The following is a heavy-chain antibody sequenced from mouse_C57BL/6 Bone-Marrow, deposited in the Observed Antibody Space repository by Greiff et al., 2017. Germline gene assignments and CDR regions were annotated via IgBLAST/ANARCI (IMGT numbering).Heavy chain of an antibody. D-gene: IGHD3-2*02. Sequence: EVQRVESGGGLVQPGGSLKLSCAASGFTFSDYGMAWVRQAPRKGPEWVAFISNLAYSIYYADTVTGRFTISRENAKNTLYLEMSSLRSEDTAMYYCARHSRSGYSFAYWGQGTLVTVSA. CDR2: ISNLAYSI. CDR3: ARHSRSGYSFAY. V-gene: IGHV5-15*01. J-gene: IGHJ3*01. CDR1: GFTFSDYG.